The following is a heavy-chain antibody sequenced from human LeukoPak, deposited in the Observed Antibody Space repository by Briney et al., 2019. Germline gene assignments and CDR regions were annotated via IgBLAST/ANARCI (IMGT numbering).Heavy chain of an antibody. J-gene: IGHJ4*02. CDR2: ISSSSSYI. Sequence: GGSLRLSCAASGFTFSSYSMNWVRQAPGKGLEWVSSISSSSSYIYYADSVKGRFTISRDNAKNSLYLQMNSLGAEDTAVYYCARDGYSSGWYVYWGQGTLVTVSS. V-gene: IGHV3-21*01. CDR1: GFTFSSYS. CDR3: ARDGYSSGWYVY. D-gene: IGHD6-19*01.